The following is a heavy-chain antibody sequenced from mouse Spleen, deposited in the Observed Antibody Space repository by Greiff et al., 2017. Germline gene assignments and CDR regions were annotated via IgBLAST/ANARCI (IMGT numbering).Heavy chain of an antibody. CDR1: GYTFTSYY. Sequence: VQVVESGAELVKPGASVKLSCKASGYTFTSYYMYWVKQRPGQGLEWIGEINPSNGGTNFNEKFKSKATLTVDKSSSTAYMQLSSLTSEDSAVYYCAYYRSAWFAYWGQGTLVTVSA. D-gene: IGHD2-14*01. CDR3: AYYRSAWFAY. V-gene: IGHV1S81*02. CDR2: INPSNGGT. J-gene: IGHJ3*01.